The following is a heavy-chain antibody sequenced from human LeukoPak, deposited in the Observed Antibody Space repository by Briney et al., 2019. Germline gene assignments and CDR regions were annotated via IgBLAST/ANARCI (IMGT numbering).Heavy chain of an antibody. CDR3: TRDQMND. V-gene: IGHV3-53*01. Sequence: RGSLRLSCTDSEFTASRNYMLWVRPAPGKGIEWVSLIFSSVDTHYADSVKGRFTISRDTSKNTVSLQKNSLRVEDTAMYCCTRDQMNDWGQGTLVTAS. D-gene: IGHD1-1*01. J-gene: IGHJ4*02. CDR2: IFSSVDT. CDR1: EFTASRNY.